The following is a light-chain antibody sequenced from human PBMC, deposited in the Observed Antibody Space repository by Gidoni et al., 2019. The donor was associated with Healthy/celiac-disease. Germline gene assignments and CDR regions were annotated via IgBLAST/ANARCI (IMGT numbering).Light chain of an antibody. CDR1: SGNSSYA. V-gene: IGLV4-69*01. CDR3: QTWGTGGV. CDR2: LNSDGSH. J-gene: IGLJ3*02. Sequence: QLVLTQSPSASASLGASVQLTCTLSSGNSSYAIAWPQQQPEKGPRYLMKLNSDGSHSKGDGIPDRFSGSSSGAERYLTISSRQSEDEADYYCQTWGTGGVFGGGTKLTVL.